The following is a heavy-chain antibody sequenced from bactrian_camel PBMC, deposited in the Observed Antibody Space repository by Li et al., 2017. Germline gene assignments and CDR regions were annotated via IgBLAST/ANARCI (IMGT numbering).Heavy chain of an antibody. Sequence: HVQLVESGGGSVQAGGSLRLSCAFDAYTPANVRMAWFRQAPGKEREGVASLASDGSSIYANSLKGRFTVSKDNAKSTLYLQMNSLKPEDTAMYYCAAGGAPFSWCISTRPADFDYWGQGTQVTVS. V-gene: IGHV3S63*01. J-gene: IGHJ6*01. CDR3: AAGGAPFSWCISTRPADFDY. D-gene: IGHD6*01. CDR2: LASDGSS. CDR1: AYTPANVR.